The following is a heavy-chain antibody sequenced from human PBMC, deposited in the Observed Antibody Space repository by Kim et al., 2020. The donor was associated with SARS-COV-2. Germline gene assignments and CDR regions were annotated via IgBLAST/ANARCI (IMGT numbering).Heavy chain of an antibody. D-gene: IGHD3-22*01. CDR1: GFTFSSYA. Sequence: GGSLRLSCAASGFTFSSYAMHWVRQAPGKGLEWVAVISYDGSNKYYADSVKGRFTISRDNSKNTLYLQMNSLRAEDTAVYYCARERRWYYDSSGVLPGAFDIWGQGTMVTVSS. V-gene: IGHV3-30-3*01. CDR3: ARERRWYYDSSGVLPGAFDI. J-gene: IGHJ3*02. CDR2: ISYDGSNK.